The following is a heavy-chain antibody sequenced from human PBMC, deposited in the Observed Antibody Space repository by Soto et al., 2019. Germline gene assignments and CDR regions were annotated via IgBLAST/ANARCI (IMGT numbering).Heavy chain of an antibody. J-gene: IGHJ6*02. CDR2: IYYSGST. CDR1: GGSISSYY. V-gene: IGHV4-59*08. CDR3: ARFDLYYYYYGMDV. Sequence: SETLSLTCTVSGGSISSYYWSWIRQPPGKGLEWIGYIYYSGSTNYNPSLKSRVTISVDTSKNQFSLKLSSVTAADTAVYYCARFDLYYYYYGMDVWGQGTTVTVSS. D-gene: IGHD3-9*01.